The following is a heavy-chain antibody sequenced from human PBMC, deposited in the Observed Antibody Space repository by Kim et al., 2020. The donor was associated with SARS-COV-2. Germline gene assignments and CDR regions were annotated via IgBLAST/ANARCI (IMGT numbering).Heavy chain of an antibody. CDR1: GGSISSYY. V-gene: IGHV4-59*01. CDR3: ARERGYCRGGSCYAPGMDV. Sequence: SETLSLTCTVSGGSISSYYWSWIRQPPGKGLEWIGYIYYSGSTNYNPSLKSRVTISVDTSKNQFSLKLSSVTAADTAVYYCARERGYCRGGSCYAPGMDVWGQGTTVTVSS. J-gene: IGHJ6*02. CDR2: IYYSGST. D-gene: IGHD2-15*01.